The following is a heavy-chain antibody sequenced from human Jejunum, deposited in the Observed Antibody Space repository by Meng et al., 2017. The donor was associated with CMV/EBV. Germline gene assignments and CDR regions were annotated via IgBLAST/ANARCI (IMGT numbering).Heavy chain of an antibody. Sequence: SKYTMIWVRQDPGKRLEWVSSISGISSDIDYAEPVRGRFTSAKDNDKNSLYLQMTSLRAEDTAVYYWACGNLPLRLDFYYGMDVWSQGTTVTVSS. CDR2: ISGISSDI. J-gene: IGHJ6*02. V-gene: IGHV3-21*01. CDR3: ACGNLPLRLDFYYGMDV. CDR1: SKYT. D-gene: IGHD3-9*01.